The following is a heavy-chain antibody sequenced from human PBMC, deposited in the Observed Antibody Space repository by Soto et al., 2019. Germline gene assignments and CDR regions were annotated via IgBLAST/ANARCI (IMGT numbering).Heavy chain of an antibody. CDR2: ISAYNGNT. CDR3: ASGEYSSSPKTEYGMDV. D-gene: IGHD6-6*01. Sequence: ASVKVSCKASGYTFTSYGISWVRQAPGQGLEWMGWISAYNGNTNYAQKLQGRVTMTTDTSTSTAYMELRSLRSDDTAVYYCASGEYSSSPKTEYGMDVWGQGTTVTVSS. J-gene: IGHJ6*02. V-gene: IGHV1-18*01. CDR1: GYTFTSYG.